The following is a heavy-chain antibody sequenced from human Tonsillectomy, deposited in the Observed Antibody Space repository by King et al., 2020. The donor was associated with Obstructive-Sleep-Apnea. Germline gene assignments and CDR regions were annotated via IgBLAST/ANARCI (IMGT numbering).Heavy chain of an antibody. D-gene: IGHD3-10*01. V-gene: IGHV4-39*07. CDR2: IYYSGSI. Sequence: QLQESGPGLVKPSETLSLTCTVSGGSISSSSYYWVWIRQPPGKGLEWIGSIYYSGSIDYNPSLKSRVTISLDTSKNQFSLKLSSVSAADTAVFYCARAAYYYGSGSSLPFAYWGQGTLVTVSS. CDR3: ARAAYYYGSGSSLPFAY. CDR1: GGSISSSSYY. J-gene: IGHJ4*02.